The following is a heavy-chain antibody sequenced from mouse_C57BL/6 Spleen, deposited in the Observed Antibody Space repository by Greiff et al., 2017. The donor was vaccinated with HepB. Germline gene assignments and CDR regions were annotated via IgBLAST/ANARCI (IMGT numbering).Heavy chain of an antibody. CDR3: ARYGYGSSYEFAY. CDR1: GYTFTSYW. D-gene: IGHD1-1*01. V-gene: IGHV1-50*01. CDR2: IDPSDSYT. Sequence: QVQLKQPGAELVKPGASVKLSCKASGYTFTSYWMQWVKQRPGQGLEWIGEIDPSDSYTNYKQKFKGKATLTVDTSSSTAYLRLSSLTSEDSAVYYCARYGYGSSYEFAYWGQGTLVTVSA. J-gene: IGHJ3*01.